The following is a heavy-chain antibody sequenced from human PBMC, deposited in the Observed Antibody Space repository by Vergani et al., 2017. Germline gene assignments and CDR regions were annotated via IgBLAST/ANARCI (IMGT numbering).Heavy chain of an antibody. CDR3: VKLTYCGGDCYLPFDP. Sequence: EVQLVESGGGLVKPGGSLRLSCAASGFTFSSYSMNWVRQAPGKGLEWVSSISSSSSYIYYADSVKGRFTISRDNAKNSLYLQMNSLRAEDTAVYYCVKLTYCGGDCYLPFDPWGQGTLVTVSS. CDR2: ISSSSSYI. V-gene: IGHV3-21*01. D-gene: IGHD2-21*02. J-gene: IGHJ5*02. CDR1: GFTFSSYS.